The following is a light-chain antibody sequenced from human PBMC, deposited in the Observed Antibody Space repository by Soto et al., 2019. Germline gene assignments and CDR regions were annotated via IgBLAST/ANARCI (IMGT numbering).Light chain of an antibody. CDR1: TGAVTSGHY. J-gene: IGLJ7*01. CDR3: LLSYPGVRAV. Sequence: QAVVTQEPSLTVSPGGTVTLTCGSSTGAVTSGHYPYWFQQKPGQAPRTLICDTNNKHSWTPARFSGSLLGGKAALTLSDAQPEDEAEYCCLLSYPGVRAVFGGGTQLTVL. CDR2: DTN. V-gene: IGLV7-46*01.